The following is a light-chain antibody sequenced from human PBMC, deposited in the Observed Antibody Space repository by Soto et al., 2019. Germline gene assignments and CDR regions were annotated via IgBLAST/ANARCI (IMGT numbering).Light chain of an antibody. V-gene: IGLV2-14*01. CDR1: SSDVGGYNY. J-gene: IGLJ1*01. CDR2: DVS. Sequence: SALAQPASVSGSPGQSITISCTGTSSDVGGYNYVSWYQQHSGKAPKLMIYDVSNRPSGVSNRFSGSKSGNTASLTISGLQAEDEADYYCSSHTSSSTLAVFGTGTKVTVL. CDR3: SSHTSSSTLAV.